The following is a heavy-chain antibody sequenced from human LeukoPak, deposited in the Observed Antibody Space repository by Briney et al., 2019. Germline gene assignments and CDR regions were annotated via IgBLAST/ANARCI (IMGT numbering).Heavy chain of an antibody. CDR1: GGTFSSYA. D-gene: IGHD4-17*01. CDR2: IIPILGIA. CDR3: ARHNYGVRDAFDI. V-gene: IGHV1-69*04. Sequence: SVKVSCKASGGTFSSYAISWVRQAPGQGLEWMGRIIPILGIANYAQKFQGRVTITADKSTSTAYMELSSLRSEDTAVYYCARHNYGVRDAFDIWGQGTMVTVSS. J-gene: IGHJ3*02.